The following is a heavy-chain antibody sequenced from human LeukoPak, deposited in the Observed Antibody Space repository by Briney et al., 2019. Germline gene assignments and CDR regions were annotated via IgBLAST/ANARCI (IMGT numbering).Heavy chain of an antibody. D-gene: IGHD5-18*01. CDR1: GFTLSSYC. Sequence: PGGSLRLSCAASGFTLSSYCMYWVRQAPGKGLVWVSPISSSSSYIYYADSVKGRFTISRDNAKNSLYLQMNSLRAEDTAVYCCARDGGYRNTYYFDYWGQGTLVTVSS. J-gene: IGHJ4*02. CDR3: ARDGGYRNTYYFDY. CDR2: ISSSSSYI. V-gene: IGHV3-21*01.